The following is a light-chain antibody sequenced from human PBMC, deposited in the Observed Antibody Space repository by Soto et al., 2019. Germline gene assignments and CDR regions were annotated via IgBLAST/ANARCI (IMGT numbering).Light chain of an antibody. Sequence: ETVLTQSPGTLSLSPGERATLSCRASQSVSSSYLAWYQQKPGQAPRLLIYGASSRATGIPDRFSGSGSGTDFTLTSSRLEPDDFAVYYCQQYGSSYTFGQGTKLEIK. V-gene: IGKV3-20*01. CDR2: GAS. J-gene: IGKJ2*01. CDR3: QQYGSSYT. CDR1: QSVSSSY.